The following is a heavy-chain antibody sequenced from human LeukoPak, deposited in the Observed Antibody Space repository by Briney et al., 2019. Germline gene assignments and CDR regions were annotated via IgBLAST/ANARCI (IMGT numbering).Heavy chain of an antibody. Sequence: SETLSLTCTVSGGSISSYYWSWIRQPPWKGLEWIGYVNYSGTTNYNPSLKSRVTISVDTSKNQFSLKLSSVTAADTAVYYCARHVVATIGDYFDYWGQGTLVTVSS. D-gene: IGHD5-12*01. CDR2: VNYSGTT. CDR3: ARHVVATIGDYFDY. V-gene: IGHV4-59*08. J-gene: IGHJ4*02. CDR1: GGSISSYY.